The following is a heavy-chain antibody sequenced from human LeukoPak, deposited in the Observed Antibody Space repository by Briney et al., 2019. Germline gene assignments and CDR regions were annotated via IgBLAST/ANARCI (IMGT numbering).Heavy chain of an antibody. CDR2: IYTSGST. Sequence: SETLSLTCTVSGGSTSSTTYYWSWIRQPAGKGLEWIGRIYTSGSTNYNPSLKSRVTMSVDTSKNQFSLRLSSVTAADTAVYYCAREPDWFDPWGQGTLVTVSS. D-gene: IGHD1-14*01. CDR3: AREPDWFDP. CDR1: GGSTSSTTYY. J-gene: IGHJ5*02. V-gene: IGHV4-61*02.